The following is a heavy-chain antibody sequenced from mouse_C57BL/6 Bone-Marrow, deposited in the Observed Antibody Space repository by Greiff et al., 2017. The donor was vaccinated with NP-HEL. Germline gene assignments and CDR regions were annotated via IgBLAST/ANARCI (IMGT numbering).Heavy chain of an antibody. CDR1: GYTFTTYP. V-gene: IGHV1-47*01. J-gene: IGHJ2*01. CDR3: ESGACSSPYYFGY. Sequence: QVQLQQSGAELVKAGASVKMSCKAFGYTFTTYPIERMKQNHGKSLEWIGNFHPYNDDTKYNDKFKGKATLTVEKSSSTVYLELSRLTSDDSAVYYCESGACSSPYYFGYWGQGTTLTVSS. CDR2: FHPYNDDT. D-gene: IGHD1-1*01.